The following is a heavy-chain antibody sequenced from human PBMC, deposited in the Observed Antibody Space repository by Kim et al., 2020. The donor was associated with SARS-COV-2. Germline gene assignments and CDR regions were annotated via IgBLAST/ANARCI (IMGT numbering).Heavy chain of an antibody. Sequence: ASVKVSCKASGYTFTSYGISWVRQAPGQGLELMGWISAYNGNTNYAQKLQGRVTMTTDTSTSTAYMELRSLRSDDTVVYYCARSLLPYYDYVWGSYRDLPLRRNRLYGMDVWCQGTTVSVSS. CDR1: GYTFTSYG. J-gene: IGHJ6*02. V-gene: IGHV1-18*04. D-gene: IGHD3-16*02. CDR3: ARSLLPYYDYVWGSYRDLPLRRNRLYGMDV. CDR2: ISAYNGNT.